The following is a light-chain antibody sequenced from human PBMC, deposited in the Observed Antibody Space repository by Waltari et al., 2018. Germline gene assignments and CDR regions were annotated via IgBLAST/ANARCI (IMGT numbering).Light chain of an antibody. J-gene: IGKJ1*01. CDR2: GPS. V-gene: IGKV1-27*01. CDR1: QGISNY. Sequence: DIQMTQSPSSLSASVGDRVTITCRASQGISNYLAWYQQKPGKVPTLLMYGPSTLQSGVPSRFSGSGSGTDFTLTISSLQPEDVATYYCQKYNSAPWTFGQGTKVEVK. CDR3: QKYNSAPWT.